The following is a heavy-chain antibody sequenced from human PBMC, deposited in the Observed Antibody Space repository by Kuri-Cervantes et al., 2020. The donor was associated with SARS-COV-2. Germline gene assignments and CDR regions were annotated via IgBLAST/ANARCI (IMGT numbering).Heavy chain of an antibody. CDR3: ARGADYGDYDPSYFDS. Sequence: ETLSLTCAASGFTFSSYAMSWVRQAPGKGLEWVSAISGSGDSTYYADSVKGRFTISRDNSKNTLYLQMNSLRAEDTAVYYCARGADYGDYDPSYFDSWGQGTLVTVSS. D-gene: IGHD4-17*01. J-gene: IGHJ4*02. CDR2: ISGSGDST. CDR1: GFTFSSYA. V-gene: IGHV3-23*01.